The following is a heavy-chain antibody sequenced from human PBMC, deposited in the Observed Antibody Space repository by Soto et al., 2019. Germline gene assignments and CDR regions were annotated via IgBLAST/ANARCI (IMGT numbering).Heavy chain of an antibody. CDR3: ARDLSWGSNWYYYMDV. J-gene: IGHJ6*03. V-gene: IGHV3-48*01. CDR2: ISSSSSVI. Sequence: EVQLVESGGGLVQPGGSLRLSCATSGFILSDCAMNWVRQAPGKLLEWVSYISSSSSVIDYADSVKGRFTVSRDNARNSLYLQMNSLRAEDTAVYYCARDLSWGSNWYYYMDVWGKGTTVTVSS. CDR1: GFILSDCA. D-gene: IGHD7-27*01.